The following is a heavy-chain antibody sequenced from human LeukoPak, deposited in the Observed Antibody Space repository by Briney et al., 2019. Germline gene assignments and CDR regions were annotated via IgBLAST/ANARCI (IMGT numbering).Heavy chain of an antibody. Sequence: GGSLRLSCAASGFTFSNFAVNWVRQAPGKGLEWFSVIGCGDGSIYYADSVKGRFTISRDNSKNTLYLQMTSLRAEDAAIYYCAKGMGLPDYYFYGMDVWGQGTTVTVSS. CDR2: IGCGDGSI. CDR1: GFTFSNFA. V-gene: IGHV3-23*01. CDR3: AKGMGLPDYYFYGMDV. J-gene: IGHJ6*02. D-gene: IGHD5-12*01.